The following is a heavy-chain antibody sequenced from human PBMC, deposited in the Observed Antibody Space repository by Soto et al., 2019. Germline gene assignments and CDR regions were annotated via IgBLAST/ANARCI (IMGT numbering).Heavy chain of an antibody. V-gene: IGHV6-1*01. CDR3: ARGEQYSGRIFDY. J-gene: IGHJ4*01. CDR2: TYYRSKWYY. Sequence: SQTLSLTCAITGDSVSSNSAGWSWVRQSPSRGLEWLGRTYYRSKWYYEYAVSVRGRITINPDTSKNQYSLQLNSVTPEDTAVYFCARGEQYSGRIFDYWGQGXLVT. D-gene: IGHD1-26*01. CDR1: GDSVSSNSAG.